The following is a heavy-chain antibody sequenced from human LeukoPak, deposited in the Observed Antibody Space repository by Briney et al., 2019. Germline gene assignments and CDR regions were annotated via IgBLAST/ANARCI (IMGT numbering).Heavy chain of an antibody. D-gene: IGHD5-12*01. Sequence: GSLRLSCAASGFTFSSYSMNWVRQAPGKGLEWIGSIYHSGSTYYNPSLKSRVTISVDTSKNQFSLKLSSVTAADTAVYYCARWDSGYDSFDYWGQGTLVTVSS. CDR1: GFTFSSYS. CDR3: ARWDSGYDSFDY. V-gene: IGHV4-38-2*01. CDR2: IYHSGST. J-gene: IGHJ4*02.